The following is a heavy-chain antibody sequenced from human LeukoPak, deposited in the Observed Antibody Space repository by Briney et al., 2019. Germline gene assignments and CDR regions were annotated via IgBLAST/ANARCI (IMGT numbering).Heavy chain of an antibody. J-gene: IGHJ2*01. Sequence: SETLSLTCTVSGGSISSYYWSWIRQPPGKGLEWIGYIYYSGSTNYNPSLKSRVTISVDTSKNQFSLKLSSVTAADTAVYYCARQGVYGYWYFDLWGRGTLVTVSS. D-gene: IGHD5/OR15-5a*01. CDR3: ARQGVYGYWYFDL. CDR1: GGSISSYY. CDR2: IYYSGST. V-gene: IGHV4-59*08.